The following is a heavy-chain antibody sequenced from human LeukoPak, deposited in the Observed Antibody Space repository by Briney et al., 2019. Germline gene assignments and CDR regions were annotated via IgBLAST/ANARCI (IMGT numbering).Heavy chain of an antibody. CDR3: ARLYYDFWSGRTYYFDY. CDR1: GGSISSYY. Sequence: SETLSLTCTVSGGSISSYYWSWIRQPPGKGLEWIGYIYYSGSTKYSPSLKSRVTISVDTSKDQFSLKLSSVTAADTAVYYCARLYYDFWSGRTYYFDYWGQGTLVTVSS. CDR2: IYYSGST. D-gene: IGHD3-3*01. J-gene: IGHJ4*02. V-gene: IGHV4-59*01.